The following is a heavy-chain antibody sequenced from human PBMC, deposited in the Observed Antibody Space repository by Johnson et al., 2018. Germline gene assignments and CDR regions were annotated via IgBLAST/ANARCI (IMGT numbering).Heavy chain of an antibody. CDR3: TRMPVGTSTATHYYYGMDV. J-gene: IGHJ6*02. CDR1: GFTFGISA. V-gene: IGHV3-49*05. Sequence: EVQLVESGGGLVKPGRSLRLSCTASGFTFGISAMGWFRQAPGKGLEWVSFIRSKTYGGTPEYAASVKGRFTISRDDSKGIGYLQMNSLRTEDTAGYFCTRMPVGTSTATHYYYGMDVWGQGTTVTVSS. CDR2: IRSKTYGGTP. D-gene: IGHD2-2*01.